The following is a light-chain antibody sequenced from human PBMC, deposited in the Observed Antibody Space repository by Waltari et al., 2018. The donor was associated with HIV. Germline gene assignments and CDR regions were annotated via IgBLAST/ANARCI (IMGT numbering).Light chain of an antibody. V-gene: IGKV1-33*01. CDR3: QQYENLPRT. Sequence: DIQITQSPSSLSASVGDRVTITCQASQDISNHINWYQQKPGKAPKRLIYDASNLETVVPSRFSGSGSGTDFTFTICSLQPEDIATYYCQQYENLPRTFGEGTKVEIK. CDR2: DAS. CDR1: QDISNH. J-gene: IGKJ4*01.